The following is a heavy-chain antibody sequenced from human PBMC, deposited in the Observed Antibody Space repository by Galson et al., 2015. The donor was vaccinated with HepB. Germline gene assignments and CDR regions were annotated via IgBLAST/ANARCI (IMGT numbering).Heavy chain of an antibody. J-gene: IGHJ1*01. V-gene: IGHV1-69*04. CDR3: ASIILGYCSSTSCPNFQH. CDR1: GGTFSSYA. Sequence: SVKVSCKASGGTFSSYAISWVRQAPGQGLEWMGRIIPILGIANYAQKFQGRVTITADKSTSTAYMELSSLRSEDTAVYYCASIILGYCSSTSCPNFQHWGQGTLVTVSS. D-gene: IGHD2-2*01. CDR2: IIPILGIA.